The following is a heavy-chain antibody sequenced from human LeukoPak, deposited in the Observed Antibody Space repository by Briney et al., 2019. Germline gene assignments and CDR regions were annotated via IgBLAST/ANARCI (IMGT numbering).Heavy chain of an antibody. CDR3: ASYYGSGSSFYYYYGMDV. J-gene: IGHJ6*02. CDR2: IYYSGST. V-gene: IGHV4-39*01. CDR1: GGSISSSSYY. Sequence: SETLSLTCTVSGGSISSSSYYWGWIRQPPGKGLEWIGSIYYSGSTYYNPSLKSRVTISVDTSKNQFSLKLSSVTAADTAVYYCASYYGSGSSFYYYYGMDVWGQGTTVTVSS. D-gene: IGHD3-10*01.